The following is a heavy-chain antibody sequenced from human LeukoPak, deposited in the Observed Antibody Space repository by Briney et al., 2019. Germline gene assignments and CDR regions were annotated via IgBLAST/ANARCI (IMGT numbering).Heavy chain of an antibody. D-gene: IGHD1-26*01. Sequence: GGSLRLSCAASGFTFSSFAMHWVRQAPGKGLEWVAVISYDGSNKYYADSVKGRFTISRDNPKSTLYLQMNSLRAEDTAVYYCARVAYSGSVYYFDYWGQGTLITVSS. V-gene: IGHV3-30-3*01. CDR2: ISYDGSNK. CDR1: GFTFSSFA. CDR3: ARVAYSGSVYYFDY. J-gene: IGHJ4*02.